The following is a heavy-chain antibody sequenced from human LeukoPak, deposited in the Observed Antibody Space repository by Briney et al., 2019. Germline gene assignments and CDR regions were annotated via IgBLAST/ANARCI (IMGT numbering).Heavy chain of an antibody. CDR3: AREEETTNFYY. D-gene: IGHD1/OR15-1a*01. Sequence: SETLSLTCAVSGYSIRSGYYWGWIRQPPGKGLEWIGSTHHSGTTYYNPSLKRRATISVDTAKNQFSLSLSSVTAADTAVYYCAREEETTNFYYWGQGTLVTV. J-gene: IGHJ4*02. CDR2: THHSGTT. CDR1: GYSIRSGYY. V-gene: IGHV4-38-2*02.